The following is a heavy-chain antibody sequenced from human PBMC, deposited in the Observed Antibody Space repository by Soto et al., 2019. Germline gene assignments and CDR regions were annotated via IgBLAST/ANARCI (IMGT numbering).Heavy chain of an antibody. V-gene: IGHV4-39*01. CDR3: ARHRYSGWYDWFDP. CDR2: IYYSGST. Sequence: PSETLSLTCTVSGGSISSSSYYWGWIRQPPGKGLEWIGSIYYSGSTYYNPSLKSRVTISVDTSKNQFSLKLSSVTAADTAVYSCARHRYSGWYDWFDPWGQGTLVTVSS. J-gene: IGHJ5*02. D-gene: IGHD6-19*01. CDR1: GGSISSSSYY.